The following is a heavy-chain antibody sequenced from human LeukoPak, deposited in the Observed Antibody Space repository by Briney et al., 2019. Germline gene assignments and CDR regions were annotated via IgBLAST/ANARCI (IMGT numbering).Heavy chain of an antibody. V-gene: IGHV3-73*01. CDR1: GFTFSGSA. CDR2: IRSKANSYAT. CDR3: TRMVNGRGLLLGMDV. Sequence: GGSLKLSCAASGFTFSGSAMHWVRQASGKGLEWVGRIRSKANSYATAYAASVKGRFTISRDDSKNTAYLQMNSLKTEDTAVYYCTRMVNGRGLLLGMDVWGQGTTVTVSS. J-gene: IGHJ6*02. D-gene: IGHD1-20*01.